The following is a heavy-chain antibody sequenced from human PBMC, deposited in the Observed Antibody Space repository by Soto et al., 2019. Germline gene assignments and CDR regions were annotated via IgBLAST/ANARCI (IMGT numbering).Heavy chain of an antibody. J-gene: IGHJ6*02. CDR3: ARDRVVVPAANGVGYYYYGMDV. V-gene: IGHV4-4*02. D-gene: IGHD2-2*01. CDR1: GGSISSSNW. CDR2: IYHSGST. Sequence: QVQLQESGPGLVKPSGTLSLTCAVSGGSISSSNWWSWVRQPPGKGLEWIGEIYHSGSTNYNPSLKSRVTISVDKSKTQFSLKLSSVTAADTAVYYCARDRVVVPAANGVGYYYYGMDVWGQGTTVTVSS.